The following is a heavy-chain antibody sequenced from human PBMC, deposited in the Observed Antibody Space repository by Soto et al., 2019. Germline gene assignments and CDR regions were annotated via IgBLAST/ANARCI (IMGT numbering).Heavy chain of an antibody. V-gene: IGHV4-4*02. CDR2: IFHSGRT. CDR1: GASIISNDW. CDR3: ARANLRSGWTFDH. D-gene: IGHD6-19*01. J-gene: IGHJ4*02. Sequence: SETLSLTCSVCGASIISNDWWIWIRQTPGKGLEWIGEIFHSGRTNYSPSFKSRVTISVDTSKSQFSLEMASVTAADTAVYYCARANLRSGWTFDHWGQGSPVTVS.